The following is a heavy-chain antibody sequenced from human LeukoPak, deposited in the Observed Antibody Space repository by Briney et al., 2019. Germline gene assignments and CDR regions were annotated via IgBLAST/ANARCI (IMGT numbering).Heavy chain of an antibody. Sequence: GASVKVFCKVSGYTLTELSMHWVRQAPGKGREWMGGFDPEDGETIYAQKFQGRVTMTEDTSTDTAYMELSSLRSEDTAVYYCATVLLTGYYVGGMFDYWGQGTLVTVSS. J-gene: IGHJ4*02. CDR3: ATVLLTGYYVGGMFDY. D-gene: IGHD3-9*01. CDR1: GYTLTELS. V-gene: IGHV1-24*01. CDR2: FDPEDGET.